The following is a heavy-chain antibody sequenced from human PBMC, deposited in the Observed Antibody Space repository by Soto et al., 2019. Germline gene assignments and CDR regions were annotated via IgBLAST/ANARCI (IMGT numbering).Heavy chain of an antibody. CDR3: AKHGSPGVTYDVFDI. V-gene: IGHV3-23*01. D-gene: IGHD2-21*02. Sequence: GGSLRLSCAVSGFSFRSFSMSWVRQAPGKGLEWVSSVSASGGSTYYGDSVKGRFTISRDNSKNMLYLQMNSLRAEDTALYYCAKHGSPGVTYDVFDIWGQGTMVTVSS. CDR1: GFSFRSFS. J-gene: IGHJ3*02. CDR2: VSASGGST.